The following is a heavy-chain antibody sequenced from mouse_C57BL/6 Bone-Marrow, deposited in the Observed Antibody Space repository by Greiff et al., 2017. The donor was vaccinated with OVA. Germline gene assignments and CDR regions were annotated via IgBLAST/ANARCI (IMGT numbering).Heavy chain of an antibody. CDR1: GFPFSDYG. J-gene: IGHJ3*01. CDR3: VDGYYVAY. V-gene: IGHV5-17*01. CDR2: ISSGSSTI. Sequence: EVQLVESGGGIVKPGGSLKLSCAASGFPFSDYGMHWVRQAPEKGLEWVAYISSGSSTIYYADTVKGRFTISRDNAKNTLFRQMTSVRSEDTAMYYCVDGYYVAYWGQGTLVTVSA. D-gene: IGHD2-3*01.